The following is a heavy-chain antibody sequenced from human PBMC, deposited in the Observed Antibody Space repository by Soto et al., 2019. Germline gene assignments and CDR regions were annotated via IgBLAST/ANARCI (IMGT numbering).Heavy chain of an antibody. J-gene: IGHJ2*01. V-gene: IGHV1-69*01. CDR3: ARSGGTRDGYSGDWYFDL. CDR2: IIPIFGTA. Sequence: QVQLVQSGAEVKKPGSSAKVSCKASGGTFSSYAISWVRQAPGQGLEWMGGIIPIFGTANYAQKFQGRVTITADESTSTAYMELSSLRSEDTAVYYCARSGGTRDGYSGDWYFDLWGRGTLVTVSS. D-gene: IGHD2-15*01. CDR1: GGTFSSYA.